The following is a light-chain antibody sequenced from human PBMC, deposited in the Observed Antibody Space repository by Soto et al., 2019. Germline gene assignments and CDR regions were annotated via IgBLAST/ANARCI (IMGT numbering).Light chain of an antibody. CDR2: GAS. V-gene: IGKV3-15*01. J-gene: IGKJ5*01. Sequence: EVVVTQSPATLSVSPGERATLSCRASQSVSSNLAWYQQKPGQAPRLLIYGASTRATGIPARFSGSGSGTEFTLTISSLQSEDFAVYYCQQYGSSLGITFGQGTRLEIK. CDR1: QSVSSN. CDR3: QQYGSSLGIT.